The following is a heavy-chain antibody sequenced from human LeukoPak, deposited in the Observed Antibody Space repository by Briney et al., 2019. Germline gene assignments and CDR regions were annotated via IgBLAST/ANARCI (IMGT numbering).Heavy chain of an antibody. D-gene: IGHD2-2*01. CDR2: INPNSGGT. J-gene: IGHJ4*02. V-gene: IGHV1-2*02. CDR1: GYTFTGYY. CDR3: ARGVGDIVVVPAMYYFDY. Sequence: ASVKVSCKASGYTFTGYYMLWVRQAPGQGLEWMGWINPNSGGTNYAQKFQGGVTMTRDTSISTAYMELSRLRSDDTAVYYCARGVGDIVVVPAMYYFDYWGQGTLVTVSS.